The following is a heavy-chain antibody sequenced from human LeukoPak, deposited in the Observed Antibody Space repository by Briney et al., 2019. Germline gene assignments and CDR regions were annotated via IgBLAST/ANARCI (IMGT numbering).Heavy chain of an antibody. Sequence: GGSLRLSCAASGFTFDNYGMSWVRQVPGKGLEWVSSINGNGGSTAYADSVKGRFTISRDNAKNSLYLQMNSLRAEDTAFYYCARHDFWSGFKGGDYWGQGTLVTVSS. CDR1: GFTFDNYG. J-gene: IGHJ4*02. V-gene: IGHV3-20*04. D-gene: IGHD3-3*01. CDR2: INGNGGST. CDR3: ARHDFWSGFKGGDY.